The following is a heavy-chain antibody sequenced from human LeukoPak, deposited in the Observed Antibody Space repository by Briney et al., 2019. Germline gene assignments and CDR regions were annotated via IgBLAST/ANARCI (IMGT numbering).Heavy chain of an antibody. CDR2: INPNSGGT. CDR3: ASQTMVRGAPDY. J-gene: IGHJ4*02. D-gene: IGHD3-10*01. CDR1: GYTFTGYY. Sequence: ASVKVSCKASGYTFTGYYMHWVRQAPGQGLEWMGWINPNSGGTNYAQKFQGRVTMTRDTSISTAYMELSRLRSDETAVYYCASQTMVRGAPDYWGQGTLVTVSS. V-gene: IGHV1-2*02.